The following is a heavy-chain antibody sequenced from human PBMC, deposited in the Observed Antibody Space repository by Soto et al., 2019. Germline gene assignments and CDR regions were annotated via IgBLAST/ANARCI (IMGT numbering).Heavy chain of an antibody. D-gene: IGHD2-21*02. CDR2: ISASGDTV. J-gene: IGHJ6*02. CDR1: GLTSSGIE. CDR3: AGLSVTGGVDV. Sequence: EVRLEESGGGFVQPGGALRLSCVFSGLTSSGIELNWVRQATGKGLEWLSYISASGDTVDYIDSVRGRFTISRDNAKQSLFLQMSALRVEDTAVYYCAGLSVTGGVDVWGQGTTVTVSS. V-gene: IGHV3-48*03.